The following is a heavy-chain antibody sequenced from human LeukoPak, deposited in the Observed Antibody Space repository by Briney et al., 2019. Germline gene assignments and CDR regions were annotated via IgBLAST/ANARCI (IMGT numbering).Heavy chain of an antibody. V-gene: IGHV1-69*06. J-gene: IGHJ6*03. CDR1: GGTFSSYA. CDR3: ASNSYGLPHYMDV. Sequence: GASVKVSCKASGGTFSSYAISWVRQAPGQGLEWMGGIIPIFGTANYAQKFQGRVTITADKSTSTAYMELSSLRSEDTAVYYCASNSYGLPHYMDVWGKGTTVTVSS. CDR2: IIPIFGTA. D-gene: IGHD5-18*01.